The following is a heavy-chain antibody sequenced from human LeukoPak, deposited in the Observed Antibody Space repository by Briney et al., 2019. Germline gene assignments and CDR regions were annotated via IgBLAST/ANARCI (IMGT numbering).Heavy chain of an antibody. D-gene: IGHD3-9*01. V-gene: IGHV1-46*01. CDR2: INPSGGST. Sequence: ASVKVSCKASGYTFTSYYMHWVRQAPGQGLEWMGIINPSGGSTSYAQKFQGRVTMTRDTSTSTVYMELSSLRSEDTAVYYCARGTPGRYFDWTTKTPPNGWFDPWGQGTLVTVSP. J-gene: IGHJ5*02. CDR1: GYTFTSYY. CDR3: ARGTPGRYFDWTTKTPPNGWFDP.